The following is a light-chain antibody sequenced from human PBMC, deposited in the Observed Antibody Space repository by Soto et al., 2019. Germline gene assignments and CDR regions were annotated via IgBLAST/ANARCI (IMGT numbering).Light chain of an antibody. CDR2: GAS. Sequence: EIVLTQSPGTLSLSPGERATLSCRASQSVSSNYLAWYQQKPGQAPRLLIHGASSRATGIPDRFSGSGSGTDFTLTIGRLEPEDIAVYYCQQYGSSPYAFGQGTKLEIK. J-gene: IGKJ2*01. V-gene: IGKV3-20*01. CDR3: QQYGSSPYA. CDR1: QSVSSNY.